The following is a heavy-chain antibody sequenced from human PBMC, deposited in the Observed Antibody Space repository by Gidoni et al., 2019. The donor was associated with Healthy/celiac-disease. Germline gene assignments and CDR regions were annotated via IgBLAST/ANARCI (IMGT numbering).Heavy chain of an antibody. D-gene: IGHD2-15*01. J-gene: IGHJ4*02. V-gene: IGHV1-46*01. CDR3: ASGWWELSPIDY. CDR2: INPSGGST. Sequence: QVQLVHSGAEVKKPGASVTVSCKASGSTFTSYYLHWVRQAPGQGLEWMGIINPSGGSTSYAQKFQGRVTMTRDTSTSTVYMELSSLRSEDTAVYYCASGWWELSPIDYWGQGTLVTVSS. CDR1: GSTFTSYY.